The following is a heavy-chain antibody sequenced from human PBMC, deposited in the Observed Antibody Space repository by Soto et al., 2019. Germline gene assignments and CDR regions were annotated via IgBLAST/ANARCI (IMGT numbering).Heavy chain of an antibody. D-gene: IGHD3-3*01. V-gene: IGHV3-23*04. CDR1: GFTFSSYA. J-gene: IGHJ4*02. CDR3: AKTRITIFGVPAGPFI. Sequence: EVQLVESGGGLVQPGGSLRLSCAASGFTFSSYAMSWVRQAPGKGLEWVSAISGSGGSTYYADSVKGRFTISRDNSKNTLYLQMNSLRAEDTAVYYCAKTRITIFGVPAGPFIWGQGTLVTVSS. CDR2: ISGSGGST.